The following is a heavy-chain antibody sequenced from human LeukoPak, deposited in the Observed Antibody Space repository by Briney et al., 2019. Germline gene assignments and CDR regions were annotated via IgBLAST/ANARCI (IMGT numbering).Heavy chain of an antibody. CDR2: INHSGST. Sequence: PSETLSLTCAVYGESLSKYYWTWIRQPPGKGLEWIGEINHSGSTNFNPSLKSRVTISVDTSKNQYSLKLTSVTVADTAIYYCARGAWFDPWGQGTLVIVSS. J-gene: IGHJ5*02. V-gene: IGHV4-34*01. CDR3: ARGAWFDP. CDR1: GESLSKYY.